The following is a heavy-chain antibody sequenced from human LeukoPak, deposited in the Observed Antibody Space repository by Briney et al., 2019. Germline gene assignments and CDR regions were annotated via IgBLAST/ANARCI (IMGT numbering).Heavy chain of an antibody. CDR2: IYYSGST. J-gene: IGHJ4*02. CDR1: GGSISSSSYY. D-gene: IGHD4-17*01. V-gene: IGHV4-39*01. Sequence: SETLSLTCTVSGGSISSSSYYWGWIRQPPGKGLEWIGSIYYSGSTYYNPSLKSRVPIAVDTSKNQFSLKLSSVTAADTAVYYCARHDYGDLNPDYWGQGTLVTVSS. CDR3: ARHDYGDLNPDY.